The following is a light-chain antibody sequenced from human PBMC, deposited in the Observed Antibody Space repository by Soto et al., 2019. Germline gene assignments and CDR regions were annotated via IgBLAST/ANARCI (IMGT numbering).Light chain of an antibody. V-gene: IGKV3-20*01. CDR3: QQYGSSPQT. CDR2: GAS. CDR1: QSVSSN. J-gene: IGKJ1*01. Sequence: DMVLTHSPGTLSLSPGERATLSCRASQSVSSNLAWYQQKPGQAPRLLIYGASTRATGTPARFSGSGSGTDFTLTITRLEPEDFAVYYCQQYGSSPQTFGQGTKVDIK.